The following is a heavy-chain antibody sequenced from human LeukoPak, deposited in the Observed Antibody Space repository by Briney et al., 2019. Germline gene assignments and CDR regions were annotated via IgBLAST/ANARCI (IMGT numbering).Heavy chain of an antibody. J-gene: IGHJ6*02. CDR1: GFTVSSNY. CDR2: IYSGGST. D-gene: IGHD3-10*01. Sequence: PGGSLRLSCAASGFTVSSNYMSWVRQAPGKGLEWVSVIYSGGSTYYADSVKGRFTISRDNSKNTLYLQMNSLRAEDTAVYYCARDTGTTYYYGSGSSDGMDVWGQGITVTVSS. CDR3: ARDTGTTYYYGSGSSDGMDV. V-gene: IGHV3-66*01.